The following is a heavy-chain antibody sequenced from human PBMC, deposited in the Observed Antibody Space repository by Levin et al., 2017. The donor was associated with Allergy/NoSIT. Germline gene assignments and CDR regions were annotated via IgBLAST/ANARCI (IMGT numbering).Heavy chain of an antibody. CDR3: ARIPDLGHNYGYSYGMDV. CDR1: GFSLTTSGMC. V-gene: IGHV2-70*11. D-gene: IGHD5-18*01. J-gene: IGHJ6*02. Sequence: SGSGPTLVKPTQTVTLTCTFSGFSLTTSGMCVSWIRQPPGKALEWLARIDWDDDKYYSTSLKTRLTISKDTSKNQVVLTITNMDPVDTATYYCARIPDLGHNYGYSYGMDVWGQGTTVTVSS. CDR2: IDWDDDK.